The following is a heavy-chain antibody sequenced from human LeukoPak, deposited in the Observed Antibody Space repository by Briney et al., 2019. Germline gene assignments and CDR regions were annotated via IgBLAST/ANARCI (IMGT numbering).Heavy chain of an antibody. CDR1: GGSFSGYY. CDR3: ARRGQRRWLQPRGYYFDY. Sequence: SETLSLTCAVSGGSFSGYYWSWSREPPGKGLGWGGEINHSVSTNYNPSLKSRVTISVDTSKNQSSLKLSSVTAADTAVYDCARRGQRRWLQPRGYYFDYWGQGTLVTVSS. V-gene: IGHV4-34*01. CDR2: INHSVST. J-gene: IGHJ4*02. D-gene: IGHD5-24*01.